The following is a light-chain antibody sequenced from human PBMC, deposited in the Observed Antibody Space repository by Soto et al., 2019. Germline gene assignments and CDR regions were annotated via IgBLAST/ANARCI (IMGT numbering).Light chain of an antibody. CDR1: SSNIGNNN. CDR2: GSN. CDR3: AAWDDSLTGLL. J-gene: IGLJ2*01. V-gene: IGLV1-47*01. Sequence: QSVLTQPPSASGTPGQRVTISCSGSSSNIGNNNVYWYQQLPGTAPNLLIYGSNQRPSGVPDRFSGSKSGTSASLAISGLRSEDEADYYCAAWDDSLTGLLFGGGTQLTVL.